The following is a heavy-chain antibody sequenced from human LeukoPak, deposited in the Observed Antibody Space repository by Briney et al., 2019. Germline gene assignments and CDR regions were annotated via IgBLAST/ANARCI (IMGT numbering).Heavy chain of an antibody. D-gene: IGHD3-22*01. Sequence: PSETLSLTCTVSGGSISSYYWSWIRQPPGKGLEWIGYIYYSGSTNYNPSLKSRVTISVDTSKNQFSLKLSSVTAADTAVYYCARRDSSGYYSADAFDIWGQGTMVTVSS. CDR1: GGSISSYY. V-gene: IGHV4-59*08. CDR3: ARRDSSGYYSADAFDI. J-gene: IGHJ3*02. CDR2: IYYSGST.